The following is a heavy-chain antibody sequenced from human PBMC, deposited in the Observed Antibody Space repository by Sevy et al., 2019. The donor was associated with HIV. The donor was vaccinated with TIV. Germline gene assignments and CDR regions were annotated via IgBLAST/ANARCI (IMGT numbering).Heavy chain of an antibody. V-gene: IGHV3-9*01. CDR1: GFTFEDYA. J-gene: IGHJ4*02. CDR2: INWNSGSL. CDR3: AKTPMTEAAPNFDF. Sequence: GGSLRLSCAGSGFTFEDYALHWVRQAPGQGLEWVAGINWNSGSLDYADSVKGRFTISRDDAKNSLYLQMDTLRTEDTALYYCAKTPMTEAAPNFDFWGQGTLVTVSS. D-gene: IGHD6-19*01.